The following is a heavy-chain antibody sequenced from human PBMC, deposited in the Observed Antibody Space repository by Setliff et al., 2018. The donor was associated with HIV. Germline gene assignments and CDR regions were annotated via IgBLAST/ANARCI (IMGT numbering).Heavy chain of an antibody. D-gene: IGHD5-18*01. CDR3: ARVPRQLLKGAAAYFDY. CDR2: IYCSGST. CDR1: GGSIRSHY. V-gene: IGHV4-59*11. J-gene: IGHJ4*02. Sequence: PSETLSLTCTVSGGSIRSHYWSWIREPPGKGLEWIGYIYCSGSTNYNPSLKSRVTISVDTSKNQFSLRLSSVTAADAAVYYCARVPRQLLKGAAAYFDYWGQGTLVTVSS.